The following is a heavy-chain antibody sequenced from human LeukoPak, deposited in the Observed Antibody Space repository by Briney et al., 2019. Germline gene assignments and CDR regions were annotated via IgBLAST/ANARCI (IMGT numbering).Heavy chain of an antibody. CDR1: GFTVSSNY. J-gene: IGHJ5*02. Sequence: GGSLRLSCAASGFTVSSNYMSWVRQAPGKGLEWVSVIYSGGSTYYADSVKGRFTISRDNSKNTLYLQMNSLRAEDTAVYYCARASSSAPYKGIDPWGPGILVTVSS. CDR2: IYSGGST. V-gene: IGHV3-66*01. CDR3: ARASSSAPYKGIDP. D-gene: IGHD2-2*01.